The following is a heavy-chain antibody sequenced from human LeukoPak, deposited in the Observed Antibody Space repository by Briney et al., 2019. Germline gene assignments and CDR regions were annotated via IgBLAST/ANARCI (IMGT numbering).Heavy chain of an antibody. D-gene: IGHD6-19*01. Sequence: SETLSLTCDVSGGSIDSTNWWNWVRQPPGKGLEWIGEIHHDGRINYNPSLKSRVTMTVDTSKNQFSLKLSSVTAADTAVYYCARHPWSSGWFRNAFDIWGQGTMVTISS. CDR3: ARHPWSSGWFRNAFDI. V-gene: IGHV4/OR15-8*01. CDR1: GGSIDSTNW. CDR2: IHHDGRI. J-gene: IGHJ3*02.